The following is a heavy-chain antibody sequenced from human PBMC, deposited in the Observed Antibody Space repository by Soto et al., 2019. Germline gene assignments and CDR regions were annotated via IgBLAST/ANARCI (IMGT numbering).Heavy chain of an antibody. D-gene: IGHD2-2*01. V-gene: IGHV4-31*11. J-gene: IGHJ5*02. Sequence: SETLSLTCAVSGGSISSGGYYWSWIRQHPGKGLEWIGYIYYSGTTYYNPSLKSRVTISVDTSKNQFSLKLSSVSAADTALYYCARCSLVVVPAPGFDPWGRGTLVTVSS. CDR3: ARCSLVVVPAPGFDP. CDR1: GGSISSGGYY. CDR2: IYYSGTT.